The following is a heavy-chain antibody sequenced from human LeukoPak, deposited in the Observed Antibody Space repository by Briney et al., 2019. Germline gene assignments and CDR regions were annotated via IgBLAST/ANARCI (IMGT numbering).Heavy chain of an antibody. Sequence: SGPTLVNPTQTLTLNCTFSGFSLSTGGMGVGWIRQPPGKALEWLAFIFWDDNEHYSPSLKNRLAITKDTSKNQVILTMTNMDPVDTATYYCSHRHNLGVTGPVVTFDSWGQGTLVTVSS. J-gene: IGHJ5*01. D-gene: IGHD2-21*02. CDR1: GFSLSTGGMG. CDR3: SHRHNLGVTGPVVTFDS. CDR2: IFWDDNE. V-gene: IGHV2-5*02.